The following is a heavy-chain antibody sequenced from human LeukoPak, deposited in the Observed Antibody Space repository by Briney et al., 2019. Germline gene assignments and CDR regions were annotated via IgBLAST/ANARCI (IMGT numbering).Heavy chain of an antibody. Sequence: AGGSLRLSCAASGFTFSSYAMSWVRQAPGKGLEWVPAISCSGGSTYYADSVKGRFNISRDNAKNTLYLQMNSLRAEDTAVYYCAKDLDIVVVPAAMGYWGQGTLVTVSS. D-gene: IGHD2-2*03. CDR3: AKDLDIVVVPAAMGY. V-gene: IGHV3-23*01. J-gene: IGHJ4*02. CDR1: GFTFSSYA. CDR2: ISCSGGST.